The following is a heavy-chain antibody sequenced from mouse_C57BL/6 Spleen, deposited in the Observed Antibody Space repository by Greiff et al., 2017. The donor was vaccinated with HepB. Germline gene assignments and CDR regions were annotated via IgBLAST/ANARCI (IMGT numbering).Heavy chain of an antibody. CDR2: INPNNGGT. CDR3: ARSQNYLPLRSYWYFDV. Sequence: EVQLQQSGPELVKPGASVKISCKASGYTFTDYYMNWVKQSHGKSLEWIGDINPNNGGTSYNQKFKGKATLTVDKSSSTAYMELRSLTSEDSAVYYCARSQNYLPLRSYWYFDVWGTGTTVTVSS. J-gene: IGHJ1*03. CDR1: GYTFTDYY. D-gene: IGHD1-1*01. V-gene: IGHV1-26*01.